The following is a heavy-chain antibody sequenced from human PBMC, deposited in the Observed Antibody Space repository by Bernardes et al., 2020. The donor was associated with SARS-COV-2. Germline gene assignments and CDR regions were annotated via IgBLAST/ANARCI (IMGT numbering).Heavy chain of an antibody. V-gene: IGHV2-5*01. J-gene: IGHJ5*02. CDR1: GFSLDSGGVG. Sequence: SGPTLVKPTQTLTLTCTFSGFSLDSGGVGVGWIRQPPGKALEWLAMIYWNDNKHYSPSLKNRLTIAKDTSNNQVVFTITNMDPADTGTYYCAPRPSYLPHGWFDPWGQGSLVTVSS. CDR3: APRPSYLPHGWFDP. D-gene: IGHD3-10*01. CDR2: IYWNDNK.